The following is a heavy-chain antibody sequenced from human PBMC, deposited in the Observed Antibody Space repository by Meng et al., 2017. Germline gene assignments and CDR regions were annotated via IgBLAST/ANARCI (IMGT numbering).Heavy chain of an antibody. CDR3: TRDGYSDCSRTSCFDS. CDR1: GYPLTSYA. D-gene: IGHD2-2*01. Sequence: QVQRVQSVSELRTPGASVKVSCQASGYPLTSYAIKWLRQAPGQGLQWMGWIDTKTGNPTYVPGFTGRLVFSLDTSVSTAYLQISGLKADDTAVYYCTRDGYSDCSRTSCFDSWGQGTLVTVSS. CDR2: IDTKTGNP. V-gene: IGHV7-4-1*02. J-gene: IGHJ4*02.